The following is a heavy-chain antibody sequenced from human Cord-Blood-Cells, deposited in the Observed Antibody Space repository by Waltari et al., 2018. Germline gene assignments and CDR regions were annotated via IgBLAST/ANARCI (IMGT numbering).Heavy chain of an antibody. V-gene: IGHV4-39*01. J-gene: IGHJ4*02. CDR2: IYYSGRT. CDR3: ARSTNY. CDR1: GGSISSSSYY. Sequence: QLQLQESGPGRVKPSETLSLTCTVSGGSISSSSYYWCWFRQPPGQALEWIGSIYYSGRTYYNPSLKSRVTISVDTSKNQFSLKLSSVTAADTAVYYCARSTNYWGQGTLVTVSS.